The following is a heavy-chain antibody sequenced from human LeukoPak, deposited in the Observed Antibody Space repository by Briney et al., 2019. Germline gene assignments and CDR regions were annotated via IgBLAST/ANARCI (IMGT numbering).Heavy chain of an antibody. D-gene: IGHD1-26*01. Sequence: ASGKVSYKASGYTFTSSYINWVRQAPGQRLEWMGWISAYNGRTNYAQKFQGRVTMTTDSSTSTAYMDLTSLRSDDTAVYYCARGGTYYPCIDYWGQGTLVTVSS. CDR3: ARGGTYYPCIDY. J-gene: IGHJ4*02. CDR2: ISAYNGRT. CDR1: GYTFTSSY. V-gene: IGHV1-18*01.